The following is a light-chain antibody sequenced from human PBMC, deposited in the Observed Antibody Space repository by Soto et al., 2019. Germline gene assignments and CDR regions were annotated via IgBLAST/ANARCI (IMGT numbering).Light chain of an antibody. CDR1: ETVATN. Sequence: VMTQSPATLSVSPGERATLSCWASETVATNLAWYQQKPGQAPRLLISGASTRAAGISDRFRGSGSGTEFTLTISSLRSEYSAVYYCQQYNNWPSSTFGQVTKVDSK. CDR2: GAS. V-gene: IGKV3-15*01. CDR3: QQYNNWPSST. J-gene: IGKJ1*01.